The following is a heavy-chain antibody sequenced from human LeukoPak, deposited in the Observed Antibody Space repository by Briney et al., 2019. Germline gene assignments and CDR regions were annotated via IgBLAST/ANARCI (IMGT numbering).Heavy chain of an antibody. Sequence: SETLSLTCTVSGGSISSYYWSWVRQPPGKGLEWSGYIYYSGSTNYNPSLKSRVTISVDTSKNQFSLKLSSVTAADTAVYYCARHRTDVWMGEHAFDIWGQGTMVTVSS. CDR2: IYYSGST. V-gene: IGHV4-59*08. D-gene: IGHD5-12*01. J-gene: IGHJ3*02. CDR3: ARHRTDVWMGEHAFDI. CDR1: GGSISSYY.